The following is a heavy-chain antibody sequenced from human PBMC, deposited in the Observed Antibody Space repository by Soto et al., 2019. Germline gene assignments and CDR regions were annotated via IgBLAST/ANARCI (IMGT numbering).Heavy chain of an antibody. D-gene: IGHD3-10*01. CDR1: GGSISSGGYY. Sequence: PSDTLSLTCTVSGGSISSGGYYWSWIRQHPGKGLEWIGYIYYSGSTYYNPSLKSRVTISVDTSKNQFSLKLSSVTAADTAAYYCARVSVLWFGELLYYYYYMDVWGKGTTVTVSS. CDR3: ARVSVLWFGELLYYYYYMDV. CDR2: IYYSGST. V-gene: IGHV4-31*03. J-gene: IGHJ6*03.